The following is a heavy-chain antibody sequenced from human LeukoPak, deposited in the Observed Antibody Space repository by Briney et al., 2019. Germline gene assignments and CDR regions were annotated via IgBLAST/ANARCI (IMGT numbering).Heavy chain of an antibody. Sequence: GGSLRLSCAASGFTFSSYAMSWVRQAPGKGLEWVPAISGSGGSTYYADSVKGRFTISRDNSKNTLYLQMNSLRAEDTAVYCCAKDIRSSGPTAVWGQGTLVTVSS. CDR2: ISGSGGST. J-gene: IGHJ4*02. CDR1: GFTFSSYA. CDR3: AKDIRSSGPTAV. D-gene: IGHD6-19*01. V-gene: IGHV3-23*01.